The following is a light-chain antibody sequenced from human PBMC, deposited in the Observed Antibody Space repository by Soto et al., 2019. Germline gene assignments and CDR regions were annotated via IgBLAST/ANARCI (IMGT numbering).Light chain of an antibody. J-gene: IGLJ3*02. Sequence: QSALTQPASVSGSPGQSITISCTGTSSDVGGYNYVSWYQQHPGKAPKLMIYEVSNRPSGVSNRFSGSKSGNTASLTISGLQADDEADDYCSSYTSSSARVFGGGTKLTVL. CDR3: SSYTSSSARV. CDR2: EVS. CDR1: SSDVGGYNY. V-gene: IGLV2-14*01.